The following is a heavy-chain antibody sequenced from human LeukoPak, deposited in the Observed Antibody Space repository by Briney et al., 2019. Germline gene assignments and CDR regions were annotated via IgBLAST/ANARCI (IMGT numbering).Heavy chain of an antibody. CDR3: ARDGANWGSHFDY. CDR1: GGSFSGYY. J-gene: IGHJ4*02. V-gene: IGHV4-59*01. Sequence: SETLSLTCAVYGGSFSGYYWSWIRQPPGKGLEWIGYIYYSGSTNYNPSLKSRVTISVDTSKNQFSLKLSSVTAADTAVYYCARDGANWGSHFDYWGQGTLVTVSS. CDR2: IYYSGST. D-gene: IGHD7-27*01.